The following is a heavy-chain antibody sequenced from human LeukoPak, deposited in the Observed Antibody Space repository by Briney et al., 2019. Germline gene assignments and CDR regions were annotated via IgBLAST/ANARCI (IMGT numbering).Heavy chain of an antibody. CDR2: IYYSGST. CDR3: TKQGPLGWLDY. J-gene: IGHJ4*02. D-gene: IGHD5-12*01. V-gene: IGHV4-59*08. Sequence: SETLSLTCTVSGGSISSYYWSWIRQPPGKGLEWIGYIYYSGSTNYNPSLKSRVTISVETSKNQFSLKLSSVTAADTAVYYCTKQGPLGWLDYWGQGTLVTVSS. CDR1: GGSISSYY.